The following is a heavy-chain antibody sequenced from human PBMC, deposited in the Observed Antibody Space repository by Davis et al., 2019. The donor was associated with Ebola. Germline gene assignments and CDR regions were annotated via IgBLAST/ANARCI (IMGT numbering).Heavy chain of an antibody. CDR2: ISTNSGGT. J-gene: IGHJ1*01. D-gene: IGHD1-26*01. CDR3: AREQFNSGSYHFQH. Sequence: ASVKVSCKASGGTFSSYAISWVRQAPGQGLEWMGWISTNSGGTNYAQKFQGWVTMTRDTSISTAYMELSRLRSDDTAVYYCAREQFNSGSYHFQHWGQGTLVTVSS. V-gene: IGHV1-2*04. CDR1: GGTFSSYA.